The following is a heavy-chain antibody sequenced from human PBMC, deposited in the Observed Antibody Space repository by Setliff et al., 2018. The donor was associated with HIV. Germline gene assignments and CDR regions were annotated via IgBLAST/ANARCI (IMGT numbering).Heavy chain of an antibody. CDR3: VRGYCSSTTCYDDYYYMDV. Sequence: SETLSLTCAVYGGSFSSYYWSWIRQPPGKGLEWIGEINHSGSTNYSPSLKSRVTISVDTSKNQFFLKLSSVTAADTAVYYCVRGYCSSTTCYDDYYYMDVWGKGSTVTVSS. CDR1: GGSFSSYY. V-gene: IGHV4-34*01. CDR2: INHSGST. J-gene: IGHJ6*03. D-gene: IGHD2-2*01.